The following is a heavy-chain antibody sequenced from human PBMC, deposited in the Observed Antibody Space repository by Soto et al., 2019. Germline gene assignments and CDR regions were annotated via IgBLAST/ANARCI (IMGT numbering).Heavy chain of an antibody. CDR2: IRGKANNYAA. D-gene: IGHD3-3*01. V-gene: IGHV3-73*01. CDR3: TRSAGHYGVHPKGGVFYTYYMGV. J-gene: IGHJ6*03. Sequence: EVQLVESGGDLVQPGGSLKLSCAASGFTFSGSTIHWVRQASGKGLEWLGRIRGKANNYAATYGASVKGSITMSRDDSQDTAYLQINILRTEDTAVYYCTRSAGHYGVHPKGGVFYTYYMGVWGKGTTVTVSS. CDR1: GFTFSGST.